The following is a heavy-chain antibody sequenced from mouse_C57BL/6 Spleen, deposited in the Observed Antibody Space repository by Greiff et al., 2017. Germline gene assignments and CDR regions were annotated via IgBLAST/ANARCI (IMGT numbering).Heavy chain of an antibody. CDR1: GYTFTSYN. D-gene: IGHD3-1*01. CDR3: ARSGSLYAMDY. CDR2: IYPGNGDT. V-gene: IGHV1-12*01. J-gene: IGHJ4*01. Sequence: VQLQQSGAELVRPGASVKISCKASGYTFTSYNMHWVQQTPRQGLEWIGAIYPGNGDTSYNQKFKGKATLTVDKSSSTAYMQLSSLTSEDSAVYFCARSGSLYAMDYWGQGTSVTVSS.